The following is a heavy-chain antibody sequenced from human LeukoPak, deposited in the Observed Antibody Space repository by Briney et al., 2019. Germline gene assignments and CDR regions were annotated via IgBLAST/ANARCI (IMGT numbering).Heavy chain of an antibody. CDR2: IYSGGST. D-gene: IGHD5-24*01. Sequence: GGSLRLSCAASGFTVSSNYMSWVRQAPGKGLEWVSVIYSGGSTYYADSVKGRFTISRDNSKNTLYLQMNSPRAEDTAVYYCARDPVVDGFDYWGQGTLVTVSS. CDR1: GFTVSSNY. J-gene: IGHJ4*02. V-gene: IGHV3-53*01. CDR3: ARDPVVDGFDY.